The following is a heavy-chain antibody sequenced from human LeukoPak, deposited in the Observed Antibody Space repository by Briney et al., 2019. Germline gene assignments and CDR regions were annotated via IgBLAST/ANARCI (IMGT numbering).Heavy chain of an antibody. J-gene: IGHJ4*02. D-gene: IGHD3-3*01. CDR1: GGSIRRYN. CDR3: ARGVSVRFLEWLLTGLYFDY. Sequence: PSETLSLTCTLSGGSIRRYNWCWIREPPGEGVEWIGYIYYSVSTNYNPSLKSRVTISVDTSKNQFSLKLSSVTATDTAVYYCARGVSVRFLEWLLTGLYFDYWGQGTLVTVSS. CDR2: IYYSVST. V-gene: IGHV4-59*01.